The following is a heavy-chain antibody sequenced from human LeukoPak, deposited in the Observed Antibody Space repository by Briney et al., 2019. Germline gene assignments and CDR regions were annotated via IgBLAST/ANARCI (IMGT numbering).Heavy chain of an antibody. V-gene: IGHV3-74*01. Sequence: GGSLRLSCAASGFTFSSYWMHWVRQAPGKGLVWVSRINSDGSSTSYADSVKGRFTISRDNAKNTLYLQTNSLRAEDTAVYRCTRLHDYGELRVWFDPCGQGTLVTVSS. D-gene: IGHD4-17*01. CDR2: INSDGSST. CDR3: TRLHDYGELRVWFDP. J-gene: IGHJ5*02. CDR1: GFTFSSYW.